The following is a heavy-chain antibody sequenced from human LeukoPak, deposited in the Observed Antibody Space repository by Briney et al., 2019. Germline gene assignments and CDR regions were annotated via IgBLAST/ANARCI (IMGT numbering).Heavy chain of an antibody. V-gene: IGHV4-34*01. CDR2: INHSGST. D-gene: IGHD3-10*01. Sequence: PSETLSLTCAVYGGSFSGYYWSWIRQPPGKGLEWIGEINHSGSTNYNPSLKSRVTISVDTSKNQFSLKLSSVTAADTAVYYCARRLHIRYGSGSQRQKAFDPWGQGTLVTVSS. CDR3: ARRLHIRYGSGSQRQKAFDP. CDR1: GGSFSGYY. J-gene: IGHJ5*02.